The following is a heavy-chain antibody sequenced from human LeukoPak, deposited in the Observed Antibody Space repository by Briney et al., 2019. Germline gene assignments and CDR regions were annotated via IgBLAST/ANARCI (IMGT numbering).Heavy chain of an antibody. D-gene: IGHD1-1*01. V-gene: IGHV3-74*01. CDR1: GFTFSSYW. CDR2: ITSEGSST. Sequence: GGSLRLSCAASGFTFSSYWMHCVPHAPGKGLVCVSHITSEGSSTIYADSVKGRFTIYRDNLKNTLYLQMNTLRAEDTPVYYCARRWNDGSLFDPWGQGTLVTVSS. J-gene: IGHJ5*02. CDR3: ARRWNDGSLFDP.